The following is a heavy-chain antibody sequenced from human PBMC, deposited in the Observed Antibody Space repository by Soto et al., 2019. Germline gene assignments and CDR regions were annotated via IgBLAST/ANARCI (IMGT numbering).Heavy chain of an antibody. CDR3: ARAPGADIYGWWSYMDV. J-gene: IGHJ6*03. CDR2: ILYDGSNK. D-gene: IGHD3-10*01. CDR1: GFTFSIYA. V-gene: IGHV3-30-3*01. Sequence: GGSRTLSCPASGFTFSIYAMHWDRQAPGKGLEWVAVILYDGSNKYYADSGKGRFTISRDNSKNTLYLQMNSLRAGDTAVYYCARAPGADIYGWWSYMDVWGQGTTVTVSS.